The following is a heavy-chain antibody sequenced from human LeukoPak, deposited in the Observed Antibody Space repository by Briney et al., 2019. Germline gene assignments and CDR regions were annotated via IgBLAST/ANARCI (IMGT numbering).Heavy chain of an antibody. Sequence: ASVKVSCKASGYTFTSYGISWVRQAPGQGLEWVGWISAYNGNTNYAQKLQGRVTMTTDTSTSTAYMELRSLRSDDTAVYYCARSPAVRGVTVTDYWGQGTLDTVSS. D-gene: IGHD1-14*01. CDR2: ISAYNGNT. CDR1: GYTFTSYG. CDR3: ARSPAVRGVTVTDY. J-gene: IGHJ4*02. V-gene: IGHV1-18*01.